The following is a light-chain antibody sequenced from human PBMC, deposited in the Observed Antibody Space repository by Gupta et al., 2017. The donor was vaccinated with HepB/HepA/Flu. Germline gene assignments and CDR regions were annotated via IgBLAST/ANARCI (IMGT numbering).Light chain of an antibody. Sequence: SSELTQPPSVSVSPGQTASITCSGDKLGDKYVSWYQQKPGQYPVLVIYKDTKRPPGIPERFSGSNSENTATLTISGTQAVDEDDFYCQAWDSSTRVFGGGTKLTVL. CDR1: KLGDKY. CDR2: KDT. V-gene: IGLV3-1*01. J-gene: IGLJ3*02. CDR3: QAWDSSTRV.